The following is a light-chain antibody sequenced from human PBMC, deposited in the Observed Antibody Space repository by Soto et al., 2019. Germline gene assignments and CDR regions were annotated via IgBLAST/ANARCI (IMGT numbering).Light chain of an antibody. CDR3: MQGISFT. J-gene: IGKJ1*01. Sequence: VLTQSPLSLPVTLGQPASISCRSSQSLVYSDGNIYLNWFHQRPGQSPRRLIYKASNRVSGVPDRFSGRGSGTDFTLSISRVEADDAGDYYCMQGISFTFGQGTRVEIK. CDR1: QSLVYSDGNIY. CDR2: KAS. V-gene: IGKV2-30*01.